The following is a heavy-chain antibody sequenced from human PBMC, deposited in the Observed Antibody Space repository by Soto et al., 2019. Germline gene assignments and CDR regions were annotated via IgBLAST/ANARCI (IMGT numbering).Heavy chain of an antibody. J-gene: IGHJ3*02. V-gene: IGHV1-2*04. D-gene: IGHD2-15*01. CDR2: INPNSGGT. CDR3: ARGYCSGGSCVDAFDI. CDR1: GYTFTGYY. Sequence: ASVKVSCKASGYTFTGYYMHWVRQAPGQGLEWMGWINPNSGGTNYAQKFQGWVTMTRDTSISTAYMELSRLRSDDTAVYYCARGYCSGGSCVDAFDIWGQGTMVTVSS.